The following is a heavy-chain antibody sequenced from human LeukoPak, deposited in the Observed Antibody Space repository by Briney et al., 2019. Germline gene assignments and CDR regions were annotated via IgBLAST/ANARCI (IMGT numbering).Heavy chain of an antibody. V-gene: IGHV4-38-2*01. Sequence: SETLSLTCALSGYSISSGYYWGWIRQPPGKGLEWIGSIYHSGSTYYNPSLKSRVTISVDTSKNQFSLKLSSVTAADTAVYYCARIITTSDYYYYMDVWGKGTTVTLSS. CDR3: ARIITTSDYYYYMDV. D-gene: IGHD3-22*01. CDR1: GYSISSGYY. J-gene: IGHJ6*03. CDR2: IYHSGST.